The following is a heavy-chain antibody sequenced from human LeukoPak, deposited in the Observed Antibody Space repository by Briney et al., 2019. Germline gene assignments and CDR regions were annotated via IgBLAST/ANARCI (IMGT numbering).Heavy chain of an antibody. CDR3: ARSPFGGVIDKNYFDY. V-gene: IGHV4-38-2*02. D-gene: IGHD3-16*02. Sequence: SEALSLTCTVSGYSINSGYYWGWIRQPPGKGLEWIGSIYHSGSTFYNPSLKSRVTISVDTSKNQFSLKLSSVTAADTAVYYCARSPFGGVIDKNYFDYWGRGTLVTVSS. J-gene: IGHJ4*02. CDR1: GYSINSGYY. CDR2: IYHSGST.